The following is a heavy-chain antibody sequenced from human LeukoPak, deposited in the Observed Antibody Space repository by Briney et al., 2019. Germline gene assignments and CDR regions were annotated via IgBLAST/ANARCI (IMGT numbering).Heavy chain of an antibody. CDR2: ISGSCGST. J-gene: IGHJ4*02. D-gene: IGHD3-22*01. Sequence: GGTLRLSGAASGFTFSSYAMSWVPQAPGKGLEGVSAISGSCGSTYHADSVKGRVTIPRDNSKNTLYLQMNSLRAEDTAVYYCAKDAPDHHYEIAPCDYWGQGTLVTVSS. V-gene: IGHV3-23*01. CDR1: GFTFSSYA. CDR3: AKDAPDHHYEIAPCDY.